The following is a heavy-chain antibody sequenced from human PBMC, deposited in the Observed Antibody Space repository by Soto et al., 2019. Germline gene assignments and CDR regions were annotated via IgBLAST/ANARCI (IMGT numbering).Heavy chain of an antibody. D-gene: IGHD3-10*01. CDR1: GFXXXXXG. J-gene: IGHJ4*02. V-gene: IGHV3-33*01. CDR3: ARDGGFGELLGHFDY. Sequence: QVQLVESGGGXXXXGRXXXLSCAASGFXXXXXGMHXXXXXXGXGLEWVAVIWYDGSNKYYADSVKGRFTISRDNSKNTLYLQMNSLRAEDTAVYYCARDGGFGELLGHFDYWGQGTLVTVSS. CDR2: IWYDGSNK.